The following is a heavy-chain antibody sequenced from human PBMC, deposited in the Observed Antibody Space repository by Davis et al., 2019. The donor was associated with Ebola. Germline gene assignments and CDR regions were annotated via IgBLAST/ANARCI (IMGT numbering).Heavy chain of an antibody. CDR3: ASEPGGATFGLDH. Sequence: GESLKISCAASGVTFSSHKMHWVRQAPGKGLEWVAIMWYDGIKGDYGDPVTGRFTVSRDNSKNTVYLEMNNLRAEDTAVYYCASEPGGATFGLDHWGQGTLVTVSS. J-gene: IGHJ4*02. V-gene: IGHV3-33*01. CDR2: MWYDGIKG. CDR1: GVTFSSHK. D-gene: IGHD3-16*01.